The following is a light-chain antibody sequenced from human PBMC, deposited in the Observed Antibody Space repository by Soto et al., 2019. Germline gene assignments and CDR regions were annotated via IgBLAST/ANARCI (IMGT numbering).Light chain of an antibody. CDR2: EVT. V-gene: IGLV2-18*02. J-gene: IGLJ3*02. CDR3: TSYTSSRTWV. Sequence: QSALTQPPSVSGSPGQSFTISCTGTSSDVGSYNRVSWYQQPPGTAPKLMIYEVTNRPSGVPNRFSASKSGNTASLTISGLQAEDEADYYCTSYTSSRTWVFGGGTKLTVL. CDR1: SSDVGSYNR.